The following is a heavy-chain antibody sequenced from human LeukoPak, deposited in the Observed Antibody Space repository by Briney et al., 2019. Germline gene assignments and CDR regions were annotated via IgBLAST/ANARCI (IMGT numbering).Heavy chain of an antibody. V-gene: IGHV4-59*08. CDR1: GGSISGYY. CDR3: ARHKGYDLLTGFYLFDF. Sequence: SETLSLTCTVSGGSISGYYWSWIRQPPGKGLEWIAYIYSSGSSHYNPSLQSRVTISVDTSNSLFSLKLSSVTAADTAVYYCARHKGYDLLTGFYLFDFWGQGFLVTVSS. D-gene: IGHD3-9*01. CDR2: IYSSGSS. J-gene: IGHJ4*02.